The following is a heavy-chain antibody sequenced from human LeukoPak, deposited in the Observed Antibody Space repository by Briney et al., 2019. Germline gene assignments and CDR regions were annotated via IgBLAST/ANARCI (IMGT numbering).Heavy chain of an antibody. CDR1: GGSISSYY. V-gene: IGHV4-59*01. Sequence: SETLSLTCTVSGGSISSYYWSWIRQPPGKGLEWIRYIYYSGSTNYNPSLKSRVTISVDTSKNQFSLKLSSVTAADTAVYYCAGGWYRSGYLYYFDYWGQGTLVTVSS. J-gene: IGHJ4*02. CDR2: IYYSGST. D-gene: IGHD3-3*01. CDR3: AGGWYRSGYLYYFDY.